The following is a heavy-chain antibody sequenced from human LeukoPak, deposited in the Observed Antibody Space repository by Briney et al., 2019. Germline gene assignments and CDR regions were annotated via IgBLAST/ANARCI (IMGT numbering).Heavy chain of an antibody. V-gene: IGHV6-1*01. CDR3: ARGFRKDFLSGYYVFDF. J-gene: IGHJ4*02. Sequence: SQTLPLTCAIPGDSVSSNSAAWNWLRQSSSGGLEWLGRTYYRSKWNNEYAVSVKGRMTISPDTSENQCSLHLDSVTPEDAAVYFCARGFRKDFLSGYYVFDFWGQGTRVTVSS. CDR2: TYYRSKWNN. CDR1: GDSVSSNSAA. D-gene: IGHD3-3*01.